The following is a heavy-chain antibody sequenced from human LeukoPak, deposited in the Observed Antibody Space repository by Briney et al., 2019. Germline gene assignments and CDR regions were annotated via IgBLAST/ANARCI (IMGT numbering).Heavy chain of an antibody. Sequence: PGGSLRLSCAASGFTFSSYGMHWVRQAPGKGLEWVAVIWYDGSNKYYADSVKGRFTISRDNSKNTLYLQMNSLRAEDTAVYYCAKPDSPYYRVGFDYWGQGTLVTVSS. CDR1: GFTFSSYG. CDR3: AKPDSPYYRVGFDY. D-gene: IGHD3-10*01. V-gene: IGHV3-33*06. J-gene: IGHJ4*02. CDR2: IWYDGSNK.